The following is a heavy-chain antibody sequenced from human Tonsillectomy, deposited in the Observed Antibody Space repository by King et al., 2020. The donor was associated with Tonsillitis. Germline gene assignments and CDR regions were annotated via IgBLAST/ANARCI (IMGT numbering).Heavy chain of an antibody. CDR2: IWYDGSNK. CDR1: GFTFSSYG. J-gene: IGHJ4*02. D-gene: IGHD6-19*01. CDR3: ARGSGGHYFDY. Sequence: HVQLVESGGGVVQPGRSLRLSCAASGFTFSSYGMHWVRQAPGKGLEWVAVIWYDGSNKYYADSVKGRFTISRDNSKNTPFLQMNSLRAEDTAVYYCARGSGGHYFDYWGQGTLVTVSS. V-gene: IGHV3-33*08.